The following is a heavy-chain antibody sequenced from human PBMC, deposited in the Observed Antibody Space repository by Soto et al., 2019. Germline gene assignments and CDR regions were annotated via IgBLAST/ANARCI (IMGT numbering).Heavy chain of an antibody. CDR1: GFIFSDYA. CDR2: ISGSGESI. Sequence: EVQLLESGGGLVQPGESLRLSCAASGFIFSDYAMTWVRQAPGKGLEWVSGISGSGESIYYADSVEGRFTISRDNSKNTLYLQMNSLRGEDTAVDYCARDRHGSDWYTYYFYTLAVWGQGTTVTVSS. CDR3: ARDRHGSDWYTYYFYTLAV. V-gene: IGHV3-23*01. D-gene: IGHD6-13*01. J-gene: IGHJ6*02.